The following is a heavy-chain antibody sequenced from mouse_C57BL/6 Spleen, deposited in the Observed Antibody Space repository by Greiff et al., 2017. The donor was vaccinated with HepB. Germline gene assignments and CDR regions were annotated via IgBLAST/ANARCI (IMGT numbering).Heavy chain of an antibody. CDR3: ARDRVITTVVGHFDY. V-gene: IGHV5-4*01. CDR2: ISDGGSYT. Sequence: EVMLVESGGGLVKPGGSLKLSCAASGFTFSSYAMSWVRQTPEKRLEWVATISDGGSYTYYPDNVKGRFTSSRDNAKNNLYLQMSHLKSEDTAMYYCARDRVITTVVGHFDYWGQGTTLTVSS. CDR1: GFTFSSYA. D-gene: IGHD1-1*01. J-gene: IGHJ2*01.